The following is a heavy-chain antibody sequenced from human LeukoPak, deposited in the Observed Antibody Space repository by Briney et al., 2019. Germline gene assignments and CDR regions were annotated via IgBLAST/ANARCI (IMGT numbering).Heavy chain of an antibody. Sequence: PSEILSLTCTVSGGSISSGDYYWSWIRQPPGKGLEWIGYIYYSGSTYYNPSLKSRVTISVDTSKNQFSLKLSSVTAADTAVYYCAREGPAPVGFDYWGQGTLVTVSS. CDR1: GGSISSGDYY. CDR3: AREGPAPVGFDY. D-gene: IGHD2-15*01. V-gene: IGHV4-30-4*01. CDR2: IYYSGST. J-gene: IGHJ4*02.